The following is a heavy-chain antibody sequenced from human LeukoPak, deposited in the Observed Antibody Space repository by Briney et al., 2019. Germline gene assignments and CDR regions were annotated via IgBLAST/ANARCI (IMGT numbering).Heavy chain of an antibody. CDR2: IYYSEST. Sequence: SETLSLTCTGSGDSITSDTYYWGWIRQPPGKGREWIGNIYYSESTYYNSSLKSRVTISVDTSKNQFSLKLSSVTAADTAVYYCARRVSQYCTSTRCHGPFDYWGQGTLVTVSS. D-gene: IGHD2/OR15-2a*01. J-gene: IGHJ4*02. CDR1: GDSITSDTYY. CDR3: ARRVSQYCTSTRCHGPFDY. V-gene: IGHV4-39*01.